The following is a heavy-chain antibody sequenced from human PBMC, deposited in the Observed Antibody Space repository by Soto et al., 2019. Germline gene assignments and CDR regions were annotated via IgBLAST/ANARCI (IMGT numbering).Heavy chain of an antibody. D-gene: IGHD6-6*01. CDR3: ARAPKVSGSAQTRPDF. CDR1: SGSLSGYY. CDR2: ISPSGTT. J-gene: IGHJ4*02. V-gene: IGHV4-34*01. Sequence: LSLTRSLYSGSLSGYYWSWIRQPPGKGLEWIGEISPSGTTNYSPSLKSRVSISVDTSKNQFSLNLTSLTAADTAVYYCARAPKVSGSAQTRPDFWGQGSLVTVSS.